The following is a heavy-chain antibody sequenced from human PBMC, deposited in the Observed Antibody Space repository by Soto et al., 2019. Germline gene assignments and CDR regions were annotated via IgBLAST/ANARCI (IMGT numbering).Heavy chain of an antibody. J-gene: IGHJ4*02. CDR1: GFSFSTYS. D-gene: IGHD4-17*01. CDR2: LSGGGANT. V-gene: IGHV3-23*01. Sequence: GGSLRLSCAASGFSFSTYSMAWVRQAAGKGPQWVSGLSGGGANTFYIDSVRGRFTISVDDSKNTVYLQMDSLRADDTAVYYCARWSGYADAWGQGTLVTVSS. CDR3: ARWSGYADA.